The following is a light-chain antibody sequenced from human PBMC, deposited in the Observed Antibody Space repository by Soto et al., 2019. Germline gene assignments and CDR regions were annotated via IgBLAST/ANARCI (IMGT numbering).Light chain of an antibody. J-gene: IGLJ3*02. CDR3: QSYDSSLSGSL. CDR1: SSNIGAPYD. V-gene: IGLV1-40*01. Sequence: QSVLTQPPSVSGAPGRRVTISCTGSSSNIGAPYDVHWYQMLPGTAPKLLIYGNNNRPSGVPDRFSGSKSGTSASLAITGLQADDEADYYCQSYDSSLSGSLFGGGTKVTVL. CDR2: GNN.